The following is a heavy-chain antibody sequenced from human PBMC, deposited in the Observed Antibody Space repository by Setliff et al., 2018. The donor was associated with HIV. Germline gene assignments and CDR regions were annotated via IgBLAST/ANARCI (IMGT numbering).Heavy chain of an antibody. CDR1: GGSISSSSDY. D-gene: IGHD1-26*01. CDR3: AGIVGATMGAFNF. J-gene: IGHJ3*01. V-gene: IGHV4-39*01. CDR2: IYYSGRT. Sequence: PSETLSLTCTVSGGSISSSSDYWGWIRQPPGKGLEWIGNIYYSGRTYYNPSLKSRVTISVDTSKNQFSLKLSSVTAADTAVYYCAGIVGATMGAFNFWGQGTMVTVSS.